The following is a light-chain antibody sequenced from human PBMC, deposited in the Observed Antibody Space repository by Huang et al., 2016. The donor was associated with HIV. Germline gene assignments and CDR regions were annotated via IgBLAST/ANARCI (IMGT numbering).Light chain of an antibody. V-gene: IGKV1-5*03. J-gene: IGKJ1*01. CDR1: QSISSW. Sequence: DIQMTQSPSTLSASVGDRVTITCRASQSISSWLAWYQQKPGKAPKLLIYKASSLESVVPSRFSGSGSGTEFTLTISSLQPDDFATYSCQQYNSYTFGQGTKVEIK. CDR3: QQYNSYT. CDR2: KAS.